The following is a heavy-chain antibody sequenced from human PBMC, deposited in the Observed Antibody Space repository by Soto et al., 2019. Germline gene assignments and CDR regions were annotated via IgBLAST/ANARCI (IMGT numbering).Heavy chain of an antibody. D-gene: IGHD3-10*01. CDR2: INAGNGNT. CDR3: ARSQADITMVRGVSMDV. V-gene: IGHV1-3*01. Sequence: ASVKVSCKASGYTFTSYAMHWVRQAPGQRLEWMGWINAGNGNTKYSQKFQGRVTITADESTSTAYMELRSLRSDDTAVYYCARSQADITMVRGVSMDVWGKGTTVTVSS. CDR1: GYTFTSYA. J-gene: IGHJ6*03.